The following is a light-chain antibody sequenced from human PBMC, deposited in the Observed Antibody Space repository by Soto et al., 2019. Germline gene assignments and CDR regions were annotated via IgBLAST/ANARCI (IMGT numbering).Light chain of an antibody. CDR2: GAT. CDR3: RQYGSSART. CDR1: QSVNSGS. J-gene: IGKJ1*01. V-gene: IGKV3-20*01. Sequence: DIALTQSPGTLSLSPGDRAILSCRASQSVNSGSLAWYQQRPGQAPRLLIYGATIRATGIPDKFSGSGSGTDCPLTVSVLEPEDFAVYCCRQYGSSARTFGQGTMVEIK.